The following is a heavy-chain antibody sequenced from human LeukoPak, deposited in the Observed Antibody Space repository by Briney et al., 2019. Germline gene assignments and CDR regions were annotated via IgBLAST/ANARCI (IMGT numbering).Heavy chain of an antibody. CDR2: IIPIFGTA. CDR1: GCTFSSYA. V-gene: IGHV1-69*05. Sequence: ASVKVSFKSSGCTFSSYASNWVRQARGQGLEWMGGIIPIFGTANYAQKFQGRVMITTDESSSKAYMELSSLRSEGRPVCYCVCGMVDFVYWGQGTLVTVSS. CDR3: VCGMVDFVY. D-gene: IGHD1-26*01. J-gene: IGHJ4*02.